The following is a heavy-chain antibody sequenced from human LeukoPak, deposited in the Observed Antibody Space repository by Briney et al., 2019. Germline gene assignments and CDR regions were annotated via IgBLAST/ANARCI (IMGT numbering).Heavy chain of an antibody. CDR3: ARRGYSYGYDY. J-gene: IGHJ4*02. CDR1: GYSSTNYW. Sequence: GESLKISCKGSGYSSTNYWVGWVRQMPGKGLEWMGIIYPGDSDTTYRPAFQGQVTISADKSISTAYLQWNSLKASDTAMYYCARRGYSYGYDYWGQGTLVTVSS. CDR2: IYPGDSDT. V-gene: IGHV5-51*01. D-gene: IGHD5-18*01.